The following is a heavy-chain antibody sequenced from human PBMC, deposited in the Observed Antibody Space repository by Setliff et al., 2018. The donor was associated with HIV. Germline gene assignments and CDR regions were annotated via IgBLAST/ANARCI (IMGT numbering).Heavy chain of an antibody. CDR3: ARHPPNLDWLDP. CDR2: IYYSGST. V-gene: IGHV4-39*01. J-gene: IGHJ5*02. CDR1: GGSISTSTYY. Sequence: DTLSLTCTVSGGSISTSTYYWGWIRQPPGKGLEWIGSIYYSGSTYYNSSLQSRVTISVDTSKNQFSLKVNSVTAADTAVYYCARHPPNLDWLDPWGQGTLVTVSS.